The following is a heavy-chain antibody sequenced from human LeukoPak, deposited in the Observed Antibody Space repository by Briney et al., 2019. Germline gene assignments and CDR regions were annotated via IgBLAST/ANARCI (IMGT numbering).Heavy chain of an antibody. CDR2: ISGSGGTT. V-gene: IGHV3-23*01. CDR1: GITLSNYG. CDR3: AKRGVVIRVILVGFHKEAYYFDS. J-gene: IGHJ4*02. Sequence: PGGSLRLSCAVSGITLSNYGMSWVRQTPGKGLDWVAGISGSGGTTSYADSVKGRFTISRDNPKNTLYLQMNSLRAEDTAVYFCAKRGVVIRVILVGFHKEAYYFDSWGQGALVTVSS. D-gene: IGHD3-22*01.